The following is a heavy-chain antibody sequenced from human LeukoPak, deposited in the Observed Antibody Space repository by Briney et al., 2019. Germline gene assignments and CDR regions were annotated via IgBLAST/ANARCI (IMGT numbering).Heavy chain of an antibody. Sequence: GASVKVSCKASDYTFDSYGITWVRQAPGQRLEWLGWISADNGATDFGQKVQGRVTLTTDTSTSTAYMELRSLRSDDTAVYYCASSRITMVRGDLDDAFDIWGQGTMVTVSS. V-gene: IGHV1-18*01. J-gene: IGHJ3*02. D-gene: IGHD3-10*01. CDR2: ISADNGAT. CDR1: DYTFDSYG. CDR3: ASSRITMVRGDLDDAFDI.